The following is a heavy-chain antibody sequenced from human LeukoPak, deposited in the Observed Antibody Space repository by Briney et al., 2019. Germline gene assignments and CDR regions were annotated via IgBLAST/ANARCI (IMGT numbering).Heavy chain of an antibody. Sequence: GGSLRLSCAASGFSFDDYAMHWVRQAPGKGLEWVSGISPGGGPTYYADSVRGRFSISRDDLKNTLYLQMENLRAEDTAVYYCAKDGAWLRFDDWGQGILVTVSS. CDR3: AKDGAWLRFDD. CDR1: GFSFDDYA. J-gene: IGHJ4*02. D-gene: IGHD5-12*01. V-gene: IGHV3-23*01. CDR2: ISPGGGPT.